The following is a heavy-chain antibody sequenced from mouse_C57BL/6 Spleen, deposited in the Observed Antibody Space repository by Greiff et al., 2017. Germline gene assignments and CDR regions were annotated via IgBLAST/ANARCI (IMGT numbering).Heavy chain of an antibody. CDR1: GFSLTSYG. V-gene: IGHV2-2*01. CDR3: ATYGYDGYYYAMDY. J-gene: IGHJ4*01. Sequence: VQLQQSGPGLVQPSQSLSITCTVSGFSLTSYGVHWVRQSPGKGLEWLGVIWSGGSTDYNAAFIYRLSISKEHSKSQVFFTMNSLQADDTAIYYCATYGYDGYYYAMDYRGQGTSVTVSS. D-gene: IGHD2-2*01. CDR2: IWSGGST.